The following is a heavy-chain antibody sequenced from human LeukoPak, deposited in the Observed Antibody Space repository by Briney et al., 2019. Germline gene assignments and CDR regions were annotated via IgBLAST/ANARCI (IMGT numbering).Heavy chain of an antibody. CDR3: ARETSQKGAHYMDV. CDR2: IYYSGST. CDR1: GGSISSSSYY. Sequence: PSETLSLTCTVSGGSISSSSYYWGWIRQPPGKGLEWIGSIYYSGSTYYNPSLKSRVTISVDTSKNQFSLKLSSVTAAETAVYYCARETSQKGAHYMDVWGKGTTITISS. D-gene: IGHD3-16*01. V-gene: IGHV4-39*02. J-gene: IGHJ6*03.